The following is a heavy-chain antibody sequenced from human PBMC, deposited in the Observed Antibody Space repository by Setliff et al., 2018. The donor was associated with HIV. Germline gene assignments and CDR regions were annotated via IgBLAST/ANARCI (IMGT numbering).Heavy chain of an antibody. V-gene: IGHV1-8*01. J-gene: IGHJ4*02. D-gene: IGHD2-15*01. CDR2: MNANSGKT. CDR1: GYSLTSFD. CDR3: AKADYCSAGSCNSRRSIDY. Sequence: ASVKVSCKASGYSLTSFDINWVRQATGQGLEWMGWMNANSGKTGYAQKFQGRVTMTRNTSISTAYMELSSLRSEDTAVYYCAKADYCSAGSCNSRRSIDYWGQGALVTVSS.